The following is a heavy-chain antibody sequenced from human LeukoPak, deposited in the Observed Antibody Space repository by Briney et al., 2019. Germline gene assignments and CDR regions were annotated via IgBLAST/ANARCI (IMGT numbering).Heavy chain of an antibody. CDR1: GYTLTELS. J-gene: IGHJ4*02. V-gene: IGHV1-2*02. CDR3: ARMYSSSSEDY. Sequence: ASVKVSCKVSGYTLTELSMHWVRQAPGQGLEWMGWINPNSGGTNYAQKFQGRVTMTRDTSISTAYMELSRLRSDDTAVYYCARMYSSSSEDYWGQGTLVTVSS. D-gene: IGHD6-6*01. CDR2: INPNSGGT.